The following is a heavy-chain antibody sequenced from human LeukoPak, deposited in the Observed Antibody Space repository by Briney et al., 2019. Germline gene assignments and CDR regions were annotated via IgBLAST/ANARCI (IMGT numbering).Heavy chain of an antibody. Sequence: GGSLRLSCAASGFTFSNYAMGWVRQAPGKGLEWVSVIYSGGSTYYADSVKGRFTISRDNSKNTLYLQMNSLRAEDTAVYYCARGVVGVFGSYYFDYWGQGTLVTVSS. J-gene: IGHJ4*02. CDR3: ARGVVGVFGSYYFDY. CDR1: GFTFSNYA. V-gene: IGHV3-53*01. CDR2: IYSGGST. D-gene: IGHD3-10*01.